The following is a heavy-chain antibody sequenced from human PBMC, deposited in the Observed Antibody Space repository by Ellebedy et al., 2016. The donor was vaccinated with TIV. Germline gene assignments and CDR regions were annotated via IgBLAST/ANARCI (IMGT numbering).Heavy chain of an antibody. CDR1: GYTFTGYY. V-gene: IGHV1-2*02. J-gene: IGHJ6*02. CDR3: ARGLGDILLWFGDVPFDYYYGMDV. Sequence: ASVKVSXXASGYTFTGYYMHWVRQAPGQGLEWMGWINPNSGGTNYAQKFQGRVTMTRDTSISTAYMELSRLRSDDTAVYYCARGLGDILLWFGDVPFDYYYGMDVWGQGTTVTVSS. D-gene: IGHD3-10*01. CDR2: INPNSGGT.